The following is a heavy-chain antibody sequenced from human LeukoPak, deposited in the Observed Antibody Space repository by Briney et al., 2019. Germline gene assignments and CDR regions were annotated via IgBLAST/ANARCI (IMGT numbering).Heavy chain of an antibody. Sequence: PSETLSLTCTVSGGSISSYYWSWIRQPPGKGLEWIGYIYYSGSTNYNPSLKSRVTISVDTSKNQFSLKLTSVIAADTAVYYCARLQGDYSFDYWGQGTLVTVSS. CDR3: ARLQGDYSFDY. D-gene: IGHD4-11*01. CDR1: GGSISSYY. J-gene: IGHJ4*02. CDR2: IYYSGST. V-gene: IGHV4-59*12.